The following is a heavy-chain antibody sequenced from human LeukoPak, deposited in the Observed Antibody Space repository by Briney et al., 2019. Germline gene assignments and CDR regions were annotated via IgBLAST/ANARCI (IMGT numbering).Heavy chain of an antibody. V-gene: IGHV3-30*02. CDR1: GFTFSSYW. J-gene: IGHJ4*02. Sequence: GGSLRLSCAASGFTFSSYWMSWVRQAPGKGLEWVAFIRYDGSNKYYADSVKGRFTISRDNSKNTLYLQMNSLRAEDTAVYYCAKDGCSSTSCYRNGFDYWGQGTLVTVSS. CDR3: AKDGCSSTSCYRNGFDY. D-gene: IGHD2-2*01. CDR2: IRYDGSNK.